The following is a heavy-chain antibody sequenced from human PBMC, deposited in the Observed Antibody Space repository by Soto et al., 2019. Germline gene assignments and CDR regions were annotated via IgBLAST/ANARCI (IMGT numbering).Heavy chain of an antibody. CDR3: ARDQKGITISSPGWFDP. J-gene: IGHJ5*02. V-gene: IGHV4-31*03. Sequence: SETLSLTCTVSGGSISSGGYYWSWIRQHPGKGLEWIGYIYYSGSTYYNPSLKSRVTISVDTSKNQFSLKLSSVTAADTAVYYCARDQKGITISSPGWFDPWGQGTLVTVSS. CDR2: IYYSGST. CDR1: GGSISSGGYY. D-gene: IGHD3-3*01.